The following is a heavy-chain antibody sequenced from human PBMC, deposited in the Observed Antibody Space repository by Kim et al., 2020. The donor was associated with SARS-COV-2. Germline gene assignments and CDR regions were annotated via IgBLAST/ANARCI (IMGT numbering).Heavy chain of an antibody. CDR1: GVSMNTGSFF. CDR3: VRRNNGHSRRYFDV. V-gene: IGHV4-39*01. CDR2: VHYSGKS. Sequence: SETLSLTCSVSGVSMNTGSFFWGWVRQSPRKGLEWIGSVHYSGKSYKNPSLESRVTMSVDTSKNQFSLKLNSVTAADTALYFCVRRNNGHSRRYFDVWGQGSLVSLS. J-gene: IGHJ4*02. D-gene: IGHD2-8*01.